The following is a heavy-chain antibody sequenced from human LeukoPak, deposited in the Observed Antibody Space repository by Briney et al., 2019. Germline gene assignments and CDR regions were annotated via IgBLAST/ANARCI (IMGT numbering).Heavy chain of an antibody. V-gene: IGHV3-15*01. D-gene: IGHD5-24*01. Sequence: GGSLRLSCAVSGLTFTDAWVSWVRQAPGKGLEWVARITASGTENYAAPVKARFTASRDDSKTTVYLQMKSLTTDDTAVYYCTTAPTRTWLPYFGYWGQGTVVTVS. CDR1: GLTFTDAW. J-gene: IGHJ4*02. CDR3: TTAPTRTWLPYFGY. CDR2: ITASGTE.